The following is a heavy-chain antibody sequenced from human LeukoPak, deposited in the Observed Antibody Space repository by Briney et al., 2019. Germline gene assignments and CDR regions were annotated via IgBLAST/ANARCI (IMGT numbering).Heavy chain of an antibody. V-gene: IGHV4-59*08. J-gene: IGHJ4*02. CDR3: ARHDMDVAGAGLDYFDY. D-gene: IGHD1-26*01. CDR2: VYYRGST. CDR1: GGSISRYY. Sequence: SETLSLTCTVSGGSISRYYWSWIRQPPGKGLERLGYVYYRGSTNYNPSLKSRVTISVDTTKYHFSLKLSSVTAADTAVYYCARHDMDVAGAGLDYFDYWGQGNLVTVSS.